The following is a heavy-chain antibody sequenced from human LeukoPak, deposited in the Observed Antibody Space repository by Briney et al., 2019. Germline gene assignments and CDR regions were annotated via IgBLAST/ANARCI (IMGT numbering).Heavy chain of an antibody. D-gene: IGHD3-3*01. CDR2: ISSSSSYI. V-gene: IGHV3-21*04. CDR1: GFTFSSYS. CDR3: AKGWGFLEWLLLFDY. Sequence: GGSLRLSCAASGFTFSSYSMNWVRQAPGKGLEWVSSISSSSSYIYYADSVKGRFTISRDNSKNTLYLQMNSLRAEDTAVYYCAKGWGFLEWLLLFDYWGQGTLVTVSS. J-gene: IGHJ4*02.